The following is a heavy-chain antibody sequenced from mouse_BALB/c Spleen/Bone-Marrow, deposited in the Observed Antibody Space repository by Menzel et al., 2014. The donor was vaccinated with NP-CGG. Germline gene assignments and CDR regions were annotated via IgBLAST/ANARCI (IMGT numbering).Heavy chain of an antibody. CDR1: GFTFSSYG. CDR3: ARDGSSYEGNYFDY. D-gene: IGHD1-1*01. V-gene: IGHV5-6-3*01. Sequence: EVMLVESGGGLVQPGGSLKLSCAASGFTFSSYGMSWVRQTPDKRLELVATISSNGGSTYYPDSVKGRFTISRDNAKNTLYLQMSSLKSEDTAMYYCARDGSSYEGNYFDYWGQGTTLTVSS. CDR2: ISSNGGST. J-gene: IGHJ2*01.